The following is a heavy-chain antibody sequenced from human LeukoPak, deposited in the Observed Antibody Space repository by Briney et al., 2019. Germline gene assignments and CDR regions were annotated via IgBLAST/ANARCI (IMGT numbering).Heavy chain of an antibody. CDR1: GGSFSSYA. V-gene: IGHV1-69*10. CDR3: AKESGWFGVGELSLSLDY. D-gene: IGHD3-16*02. Sequence: SVKVSCKTSGGSFSSYAISWVRQAPGQGLEFLGVFVPSFAITNYAQKFQGRVTITADKSTRTVYMELRSLRSEDTAVYYCAKESGWFGVGELSLSLDYWGQGTLVTVSS. CDR2: FVPSFAIT. J-gene: IGHJ4*02.